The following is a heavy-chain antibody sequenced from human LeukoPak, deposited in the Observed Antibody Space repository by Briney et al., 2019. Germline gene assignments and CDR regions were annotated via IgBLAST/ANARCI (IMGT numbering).Heavy chain of an antibody. V-gene: IGHV4-31*03. CDR3: ASVQYYYYYMDV. CDR1: SGSISSGGYY. CDR2: ISYSGST. J-gene: IGHJ6*03. Sequence: PSQTLSLTCTVSSGSISSGGYYWSWIRQHPGKGLEWIGYISYSGSTYYNPSLKSRLTISLDTSEKQFSLKLSSVTAADTAVYYCASVQYYYYYMDVWGKGTTVTVSS.